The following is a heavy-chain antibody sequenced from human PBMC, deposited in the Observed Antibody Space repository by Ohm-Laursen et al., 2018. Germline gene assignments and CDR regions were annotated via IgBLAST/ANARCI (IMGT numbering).Heavy chain of an antibody. CDR3: ARGLWWFDP. V-gene: IGHV4-38-2*01. CDR2: IYHSGST. J-gene: IGHJ5*02. Sequence: SDTLSLTCAVSGYSISSGYFWGWVRQPPGKWLEWIGTIYHSGSTYYNPSLKSRVTISEDTSKNQFSLKLSSVTAADTALYYCARGLWWFDPWGQGTLVTVSS. CDR1: GYSISSGYF.